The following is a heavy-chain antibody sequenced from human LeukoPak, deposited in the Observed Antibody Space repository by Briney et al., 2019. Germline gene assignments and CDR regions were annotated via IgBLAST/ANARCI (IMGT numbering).Heavy chain of an antibody. J-gene: IGHJ4*02. CDR1: GYSFTSYW. CDR3: AGRGEAMDPFDY. CDR2: IYPGDSDT. V-gene: IGHV5-51*01. Sequence: GESLKISGKDSGYSFTSYWIGWVRQMPGKGLEWMGIIYPGDSDTRYSPSFQGQVTISADKSINTAYLQWSSLKASDTAIYYCAGRGEAMDPFDYWGQGTLVTVSS. D-gene: IGHD5-18*01.